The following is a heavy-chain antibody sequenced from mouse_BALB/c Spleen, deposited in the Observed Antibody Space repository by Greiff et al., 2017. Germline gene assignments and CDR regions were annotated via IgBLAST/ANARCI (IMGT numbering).Heavy chain of an antibody. D-gene: IGHD3-3*01. CDR3: ARSRLGYLDY. Sequence: VQLQQSGAELVRPGVSVKISCKGSGYTFTDYAMHWVKQSHAKSLEWIGVISTYYGDASYNQKFKGKATMTVDKSSSTAYMELARLTSEDSAIYYCARSRLGYLDYWGQGTTLTVSS. J-gene: IGHJ2*01. CDR1: GYTFTDYA. V-gene: IGHV1S137*01. CDR2: ISTYYGDA.